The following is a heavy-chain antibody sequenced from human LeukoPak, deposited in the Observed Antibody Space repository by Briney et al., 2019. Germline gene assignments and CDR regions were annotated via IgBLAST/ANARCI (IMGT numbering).Heavy chain of an antibody. Sequence: GRSLRLSCAASGFTFSSYSMNWVRQAPGKGLEWVSSISSSSSYIYYADSVKGRFTISRDNAKNSLYLQMNSLRAEDTAVYYCARGVSGWFDPWGQGTLVTVSS. J-gene: IGHJ5*02. CDR3: ARGVSGWFDP. V-gene: IGHV3-21*01. CDR1: GFTFSSYS. CDR2: ISSSSSYI.